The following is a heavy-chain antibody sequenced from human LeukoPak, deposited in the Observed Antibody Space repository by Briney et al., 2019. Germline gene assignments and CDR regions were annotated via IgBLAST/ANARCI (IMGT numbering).Heavy chain of an antibody. J-gene: IGHJ4*02. D-gene: IGHD6-19*01. CDR1: GFTFSSYG. CDR2: ISGSGGST. Sequence: GGSLRLSCAASGFTFSSYGMSWVRQAPGKGLEWVSAISGSGGSTYYADSVKGRFTISRDNSKNTLYLQMNSLRAEDTAVSYCAKDMAVGGRAYFDYWGQGTLVTVSS. V-gene: IGHV3-23*01. CDR3: AKDMAVGGRAYFDY.